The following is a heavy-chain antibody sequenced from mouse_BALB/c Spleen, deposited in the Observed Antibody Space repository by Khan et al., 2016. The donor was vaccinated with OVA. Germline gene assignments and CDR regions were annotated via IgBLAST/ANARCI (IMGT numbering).Heavy chain of an antibody. Sequence: DLVKPGASVKLSCKASGYTFTSYWINWIKQRPGQGLEWIGRIGPGSGSTYYNEVFKGKATLNVDTSSSKAYIQLSSLSSEDSAVYFCARENYYCRTCYAMDYWGQGTSVTVSS. V-gene: IGHV1S41*01. CDR3: ARENYYCRTCYAMDY. CDR2: IGPGSGST. J-gene: IGHJ4*01. D-gene: IGHD1-1*01. CDR1: GYTFTSYW.